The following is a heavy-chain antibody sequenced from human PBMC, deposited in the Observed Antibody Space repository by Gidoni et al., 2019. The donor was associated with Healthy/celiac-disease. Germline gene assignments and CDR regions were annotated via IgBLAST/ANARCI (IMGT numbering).Heavy chain of an antibody. CDR1: GLTFSSYW. J-gene: IGHJ5*02. D-gene: IGHD1-26*01. CDR3: ARASTPLVGATKFGGFDP. Sequence: EVQLVESGGGLVQPGGSLRLSCAASGLTFSSYWMSWVRQAPGKGLEWVANIKQDGSEKYYVDSVKGRFTISRDNAKNSLYLQMNSLRAEDTAVYYCARASTPLVGATKFGGFDPWGQGTLVTVSS. V-gene: IGHV3-7*01. CDR2: IKQDGSEK.